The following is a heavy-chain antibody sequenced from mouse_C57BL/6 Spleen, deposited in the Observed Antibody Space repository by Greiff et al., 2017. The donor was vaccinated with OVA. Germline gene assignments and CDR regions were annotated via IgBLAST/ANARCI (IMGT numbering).Heavy chain of an antibody. CDR1: GYSITSGYY. J-gene: IGHJ2*01. CDR2: ISYDGSN. Sequence: EVQLQQSGPGLVKPSQSLSLTCSVTGYSITSGYYWNWIRQFPGNKLEWMGYISYDGSNNYNPSLKNRISITRDTSKNQFFLKLNSVTTEDTATYYCAREGTMVTLFDYWGQGTTLTVSS. CDR3: AREGTMVTLFDY. V-gene: IGHV3-6*01. D-gene: IGHD2-2*01.